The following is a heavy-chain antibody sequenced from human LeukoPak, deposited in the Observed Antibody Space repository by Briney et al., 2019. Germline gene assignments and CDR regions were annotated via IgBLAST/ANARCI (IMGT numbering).Heavy chain of an antibody. J-gene: IGHJ4*02. V-gene: IGHV5-51*01. CDR2: IYPGDSDT. D-gene: IGHD5-24*01. Sequence: GESLKISFKGSGYSFTTYWIGWVRQMPGKGLEWMGIIYPGDSDTKYSPSFQGQVTISVDKSISTAYLQWGSLKASDTAMYYCARPRQIATTYYFDYWGQGTLVTVSS. CDR3: ARPRQIATTYYFDY. CDR1: GYSFTTYW.